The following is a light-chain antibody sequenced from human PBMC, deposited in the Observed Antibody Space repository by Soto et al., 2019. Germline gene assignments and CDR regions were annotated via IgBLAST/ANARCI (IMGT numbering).Light chain of an antibody. CDR3: SSYAGSNFL. CDR2: EVS. CDR1: SSDVGGYSY. J-gene: IGLJ2*01. Sequence: QSALTQPPSGSGSPGQSVTISCTGTSSDVGGYSYVSWYQQHPGKAPKLMIYEVSKRPSGVPDRFSGSKYGNTASLTVSGLQAEDEADYYWSSYAGSNFLFGGGTKVPVL. V-gene: IGLV2-8*01.